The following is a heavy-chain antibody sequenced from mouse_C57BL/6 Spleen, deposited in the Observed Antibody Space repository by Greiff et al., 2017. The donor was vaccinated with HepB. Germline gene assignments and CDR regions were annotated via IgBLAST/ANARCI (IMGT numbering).Heavy chain of an antibody. Sequence: QVHVKQSGAELVRPGASVKLSCKASGYTFTDYYINWVKQRPGQGLEWIARIYHGSGNTYYNEKFKGNDTLTAEKSSSTAYMQLSSLTSEDSAVYFCARKDYGDWYFDVWGTGTTVTVSS. V-gene: IGHV1-76*01. CDR3: ARKDYGDWYFDV. CDR2: IYHGSGNT. CDR1: GYTFTDYY. J-gene: IGHJ1*03. D-gene: IGHD1-1*02.